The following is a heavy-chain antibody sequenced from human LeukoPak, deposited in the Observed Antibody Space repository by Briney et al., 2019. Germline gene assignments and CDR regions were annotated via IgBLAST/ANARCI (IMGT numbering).Heavy chain of an antibody. D-gene: IGHD3-3*01. CDR3: ARGTLTYYDFWSGSDAFDT. J-gene: IGHJ3*02. Sequence: GGSLRLSCAASGFTFSDYYMSWIRQAPGKGLEWVSYISSSGSTIYYADSVKGRFTISRDNAKNSLYLQMNSLRAEDTAVYYCARGTLTYYDFWSGSDAFDTWGQGTMVTVSS. V-gene: IGHV3-11*04. CDR1: GFTFSDYY. CDR2: ISSSGSTI.